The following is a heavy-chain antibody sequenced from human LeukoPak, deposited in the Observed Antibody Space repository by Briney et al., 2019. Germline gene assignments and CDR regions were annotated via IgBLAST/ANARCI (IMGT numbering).Heavy chain of an antibody. J-gene: IGHJ3*02. CDR3: AREAEAFDI. CDR1: GFTFSRYA. Sequence: GGSLRLSCAASGFTFSRYAMHWVRQAPGKGLEWVAVISYDGSNEYYADSVKGRFTISRDNSKNTLYLQMNSLRPEDTAVYYCAREAEAFDIWGQGTMVTVSS. CDR2: ISYDGSNE. V-gene: IGHV3-30-3*01.